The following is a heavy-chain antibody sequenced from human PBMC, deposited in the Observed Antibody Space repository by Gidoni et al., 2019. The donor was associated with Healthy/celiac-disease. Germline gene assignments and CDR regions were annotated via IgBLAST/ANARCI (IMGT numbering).Heavy chain of an antibody. V-gene: IGHV4-30-2*01. CDR1: GGSISSGGYS. D-gene: IGHD2-21*01. J-gene: IGHJ6*02. CDR2: IYHSGST. CDR3: AGLHRDCGMDV. Sequence: QLQLQESGSGLVKPSQTLSLTCAVSGGSISSGGYSWSWIRPPPGKGLEWIGYIYHSGSTYYNPSLKSRVTISVDRSKNQFALKLSSVTAADTAVYYCAGLHRDCGMDVWGQGTTVTVSS.